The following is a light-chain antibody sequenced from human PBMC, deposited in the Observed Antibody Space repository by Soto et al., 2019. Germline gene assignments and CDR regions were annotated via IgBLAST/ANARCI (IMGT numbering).Light chain of an antibody. Sequence: EIVLTQSPATLSLSPGERATLSCRSSQSVSSYSAWYQQKPGQAPRLLIYGASNRATGIPARFSGSGSGTEFTLTISSLQSEDFAVYYCQEYIQWPPGMFGPGTTVDIK. J-gene: IGKJ1*01. V-gene: IGKV3D-15*01. CDR1: QSVSSY. CDR2: GAS. CDR3: QEYIQWPPGM.